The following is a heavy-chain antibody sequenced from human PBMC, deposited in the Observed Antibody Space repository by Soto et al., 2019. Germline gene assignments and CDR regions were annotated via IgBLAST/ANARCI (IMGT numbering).Heavy chain of an antibody. J-gene: IGHJ6*02. V-gene: IGHV1-69*12. CDR1: GGTFSSYA. CDR2: IIPIFGTA. D-gene: IGHD4-17*01. CDR3: ARHQNYGDYDYYYYGMDV. Sequence: QVQLVQSGAEVKKPGSSVKVSCKASGGTFSSYAISWVRQAPGQGLEWMGGIIPIFGTANYAQKFQGRVTITADESTSTAYMELSILRSEDTAVYYCARHQNYGDYDYYYYGMDVWGQGTTVTVSS.